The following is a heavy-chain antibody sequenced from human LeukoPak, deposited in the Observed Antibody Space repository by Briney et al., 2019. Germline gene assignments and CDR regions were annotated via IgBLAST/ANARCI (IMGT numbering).Heavy chain of an antibody. D-gene: IGHD1-26*01. V-gene: IGHV3-21*01. CDR3: ARDPYSGNYGDYYYYYMDV. CDR1: GFTFNTYY. CDR2: ITSSSSYI. J-gene: IGHJ6*03. Sequence: PGGSLRLSCVASGFTFNTYYMNWVRQAPGKGLEWVSSITSSSSYIYYADSVKGRFTISRDNAKSSLYLQMNSLRDEDTAVYYCARDPYSGNYGDYYYYYMDVWGKGTTVTISS.